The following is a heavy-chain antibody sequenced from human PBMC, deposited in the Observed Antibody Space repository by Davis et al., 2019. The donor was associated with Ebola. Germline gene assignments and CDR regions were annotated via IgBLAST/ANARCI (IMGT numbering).Heavy chain of an antibody. D-gene: IGHD3-10*01. CDR2: IIPIFGTA. J-gene: IGHJ5*02. V-gene: IGHV1-69*13. CDR3: ARDRNYYGSGHNWFDP. CDR1: GGTFSSYA. Sequence: SVKVSCKASGGTFSSYAISWVRQAPGQGLEWMGGIIPIFGTANYAQKFQGRVTITADESTSTAYMELSSLRSEDTAVYYCARDRNYYGSGHNWFDPWGQGTLVTVSS.